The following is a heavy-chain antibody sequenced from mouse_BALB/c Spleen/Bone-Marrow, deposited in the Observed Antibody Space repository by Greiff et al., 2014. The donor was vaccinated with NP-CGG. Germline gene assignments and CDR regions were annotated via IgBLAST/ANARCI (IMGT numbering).Heavy chain of an antibody. D-gene: IGHD3-1*01. CDR1: GYTFSNYW. V-gene: IGHV1-5*01. CDR3: TTLARSDSDY. Sequence: VQLKHSGTVLARPGAAVKMSCKASGYTFSNYWMHWVKQRPGQGLEWIGTIYPGNSDTTYNQKFKGKAKLTAVTSTSSAYMELSSLTNEDSAVYYCTTLARSDSDYWGQGTTLTVSS. J-gene: IGHJ2*01. CDR2: IYPGNSDT.